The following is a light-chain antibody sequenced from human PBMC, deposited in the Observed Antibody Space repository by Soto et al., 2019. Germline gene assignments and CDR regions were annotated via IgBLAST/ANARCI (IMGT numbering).Light chain of an antibody. V-gene: IGKV3D-20*01. Sequence: EIVLTQSPATQSLSPGERATLSCGASQSVFSKNLAWYQQKSGLAPRLLIYDASNRATAIPDRFSGSGSGTDFTLTISRLQPEDFAVYYCQQYGSSPCTFGQGTKVEIK. J-gene: IGKJ1*01. CDR2: DAS. CDR1: QSVFSKN. CDR3: QQYGSSPCT.